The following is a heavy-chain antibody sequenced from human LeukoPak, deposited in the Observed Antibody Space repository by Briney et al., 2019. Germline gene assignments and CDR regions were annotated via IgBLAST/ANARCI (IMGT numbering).Heavy chain of an antibody. V-gene: IGHV4-39*01. CDR1: GGSISGSNYC. CDR2: NYYRAGT. J-gene: IGHJ1*01. D-gene: IGHD2-21*01. Sequence: PSETLSLTCTVSGGSISGSNYCWAWLRPPPGELLEWSGSNYYRAGTYYYPSLKGRGTISVDTSKKNFSLHLRSLASADTAVYFCARHGDWNLFDFCDWGQVTLVT. CDR3: ARHGDWNLFDFCD.